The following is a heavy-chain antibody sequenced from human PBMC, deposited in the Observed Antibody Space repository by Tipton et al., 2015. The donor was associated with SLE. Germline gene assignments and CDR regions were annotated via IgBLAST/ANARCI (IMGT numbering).Heavy chain of an antibody. CDR1: GFTFSNAW. V-gene: IGHV3-15*01. Sequence: GSLRLSCAASGFTFSNAWMSWVRQAPGKGLEWVGRIKSKTDGGTTDYAAPVKGRFTISRDDSKNTLYLQMNSLKTEDTAVYYCAKDTGSSSWYYFDYWGQGTLVTVSS. D-gene: IGHD6-13*01. J-gene: IGHJ4*02. CDR3: AKDTGSSSWYYFDY. CDR2: IKSKTDGGTT.